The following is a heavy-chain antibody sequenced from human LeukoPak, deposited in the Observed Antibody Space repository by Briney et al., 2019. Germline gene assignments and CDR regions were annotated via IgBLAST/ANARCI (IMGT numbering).Heavy chain of an antibody. J-gene: IGHJ4*02. CDR1: GLTFSNYG. CDR2: IRYDRRNK. CDR3: ARDIEVTTASDY. D-gene: IGHD2-15*01. V-gene: IGHV3-30*02. Sequence: GGSLRLSCAAAGLTFSNYGMHWVRQAPGKGLQWVAYIRYDRRNKYSADSVKGRFTIYRDNSKNTLYLQMNSLRAEDTAVYYCARDIEVTTASDYWGQGTLVTVSS.